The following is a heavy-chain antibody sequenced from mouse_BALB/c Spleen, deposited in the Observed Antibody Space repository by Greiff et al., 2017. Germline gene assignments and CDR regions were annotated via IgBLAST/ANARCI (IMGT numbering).Heavy chain of an antibody. V-gene: IGHV1-14*01. CDR3: ARKWGYDAMDY. CDR1: GYTFTSYV. CDR2: INPYNDGT. Sequence: VQLQQSGPELVKPGASVKMSCKASGYTFTSYVMHWVKQKPGQGLEWIGYINPYNDGTKYNEKFKGKATLTSDKSSSTAYMELSSLTSEDSAVYYCARKWGYDAMDYWGQGTSVTVSS. J-gene: IGHJ4*01.